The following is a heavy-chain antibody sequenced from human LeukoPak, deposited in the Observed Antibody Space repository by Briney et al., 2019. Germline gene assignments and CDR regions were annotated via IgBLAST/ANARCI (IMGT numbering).Heavy chain of an antibody. CDR2: INHSGST. D-gene: IGHD6-6*01. Sequence: SETLSLTCALYGGSFSDYYWSWIRQPPVKGLEWIGEINHSGSTNYNPSLKSRVTISVDTSKNQFSLKLSSVTAADTAVYYCAGSIAARLDYWGQGTLVTVSS. V-gene: IGHV4-34*01. CDR1: GGSFSDYY. CDR3: AGSIAARLDY. J-gene: IGHJ4*02.